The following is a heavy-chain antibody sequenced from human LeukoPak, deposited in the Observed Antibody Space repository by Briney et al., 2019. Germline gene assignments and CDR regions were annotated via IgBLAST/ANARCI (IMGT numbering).Heavy chain of an antibody. CDR2: ISRSATTI. D-gene: IGHD2-21*02. Sequence: GGSLRLSCAASGFTFSSYEMNWVRQAPGKGLEWGSSISRSATTIYYADSVKGRFTISRDNAKTPLYLQMNSLRAEDPAVYYCAREVTPYSWGQGTLVTVSS. J-gene: IGHJ4*02. CDR3: AREVTPYS. CDR1: GFTFSSYE. V-gene: IGHV3-48*03.